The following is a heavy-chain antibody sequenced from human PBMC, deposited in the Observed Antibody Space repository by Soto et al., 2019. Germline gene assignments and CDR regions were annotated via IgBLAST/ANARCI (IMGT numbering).Heavy chain of an antibody. Sequence: EVQLVESAGGLVKPGESLRLSCAVSGLTFTNAWMTWVSQAPGKGLEWVGHIKSKPDGGTRDYGAPVKGRFIISRDDSKNTLYLDLNSLKTEDTAVYYCAKDLPFTSGGPLAYWGQGAQVIVSS. CDR2: IKSKPDGGTR. CDR3: AKDLPFTSGGPLAY. V-gene: IGHV3-15*01. D-gene: IGHD3-16*01. CDR1: GLTFTNAW. J-gene: IGHJ4*02.